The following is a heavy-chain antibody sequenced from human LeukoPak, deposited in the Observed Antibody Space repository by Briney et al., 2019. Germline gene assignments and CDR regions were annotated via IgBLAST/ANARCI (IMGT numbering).Heavy chain of an antibody. CDR1: GFTFSSYW. CDR3: ARGGGLDV. V-gene: IGHV3-7*03. Sequence: GGSLRLSCAASGFTFSSYWMNWARQAPGKGLEWVASINHNGNVNYYVDSVKGRFTISRDNAKNSLYLQMSNLGAEDTAVYFCARGGGLDVWGQGTTVTVSS. D-gene: IGHD3-16*01. CDR2: INHNGNVN. J-gene: IGHJ6*02.